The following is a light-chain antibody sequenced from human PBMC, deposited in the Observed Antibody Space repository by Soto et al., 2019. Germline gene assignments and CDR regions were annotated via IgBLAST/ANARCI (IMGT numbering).Light chain of an antibody. CDR1: QSVSSSF. CDR2: AAS. CDR3: QQYGSSPLFT. V-gene: IGKV3-20*01. J-gene: IGKJ3*01. Sequence: EIVLTQSPGTLSLSPGERATLSCRASQSVSSSFLAWYQQKPGQAPRLLIYAASSRATGIPDRFSGSGSGTEFTLTISRMEPADFAVYYCQQYGSSPLFTFGPGTKVDIK.